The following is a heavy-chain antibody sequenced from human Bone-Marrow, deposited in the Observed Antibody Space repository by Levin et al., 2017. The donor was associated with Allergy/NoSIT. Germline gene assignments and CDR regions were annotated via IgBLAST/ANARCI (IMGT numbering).Heavy chain of an antibody. CDR2: INQDGGTK. V-gene: IGHV3-7*01. J-gene: IGHJ4*02. CDR3: ARDWSGALDY. D-gene: IGHD2-8*02. CDR1: GFLLSSYW. Sequence: AGGSLRLSCAASGFLLSSYWMAWVRQTPGKGLEWVANINQDGGTKNYVDSVKGRFTISRDNAKNSLYLQMNSLRAEDTAVYYCARDWSGALDYWGQGTLVTVSS.